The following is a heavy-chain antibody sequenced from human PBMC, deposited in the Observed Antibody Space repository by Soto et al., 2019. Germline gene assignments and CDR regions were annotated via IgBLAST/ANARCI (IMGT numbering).Heavy chain of an antibody. Sequence: QVQLVESGGGVVQPGRSLRLSCAASGFTFRNYGMHWVRQAPGKGLEWVAVIWYDGSNTYYADSVKGRFTISRDNSKNARHLQMNSLRAEDTAVHYCARELSSRYFDLWGRGSLVTVSS. V-gene: IGHV3-33*01. J-gene: IGHJ2*01. CDR3: ARELSSRYFDL. CDR2: IWYDGSNT. CDR1: GFTFRNYG.